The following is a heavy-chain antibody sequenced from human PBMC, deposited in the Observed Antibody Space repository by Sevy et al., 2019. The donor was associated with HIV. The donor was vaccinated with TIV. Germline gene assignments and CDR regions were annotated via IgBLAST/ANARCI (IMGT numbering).Heavy chain of an antibody. CDR2: ICSGGST. D-gene: IGHD3-22*01. CDR1: GFTVSSNY. J-gene: IGHJ3*02. V-gene: IGHV3-53*01. CDR3: AKPDSSVAFDI. Sequence: GGSLRLSCAASGFTVSSNYMSWVRQAPGKGLEWVSVICSGGSTYYAYSVKGRFTISRDNSKNTLYLQMNSLRAEDTAVYYCAKPDSSVAFDIWGQGTMVTVSS.